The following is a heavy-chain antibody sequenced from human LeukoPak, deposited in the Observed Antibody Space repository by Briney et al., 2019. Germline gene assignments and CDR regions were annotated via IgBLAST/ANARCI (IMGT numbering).Heavy chain of an antibody. CDR2: IVGSSSYT. J-gene: IGHJ3*02. CDR3: AKEEAADGDAFDI. D-gene: IGHD6-13*01. Sequence: GGSLRLSCAASGFTFRDYHMSWIRQAPGKGLEWVAYIVGSSSYTNYADSVKGRFTISRDNGENSLYLQMNSLRDEDTAVYYCAKEEAADGDAFDIWGQGTMVTVSS. V-gene: IGHV3-11*06. CDR1: GFTFRDYH.